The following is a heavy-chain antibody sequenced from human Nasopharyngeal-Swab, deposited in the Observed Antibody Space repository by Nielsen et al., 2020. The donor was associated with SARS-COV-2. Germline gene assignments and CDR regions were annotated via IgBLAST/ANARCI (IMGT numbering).Heavy chain of an antibody. CDR3: ARASYDFWSGYYLAGYMDV. V-gene: IGHV4-61*02. Sequence: WIRQPPGKGLEWIGRIYTSGSTNYNPSLKSRVTISVDTSKNQFSLKLSSVTAADTAVYYCARASYDFWSGYYLAGYMDVWGKGTTVTVSS. J-gene: IGHJ6*03. D-gene: IGHD3-3*01. CDR2: IYTSGST.